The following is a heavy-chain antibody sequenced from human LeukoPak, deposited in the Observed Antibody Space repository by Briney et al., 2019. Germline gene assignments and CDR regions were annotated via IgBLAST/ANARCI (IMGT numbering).Heavy chain of an antibody. V-gene: IGHV3-23*01. CDR1: GFTFSNYA. Sequence: GGSLRLSCVASGFTFSNYAMSWVRQAPEKGLDWVSVISGSAHKIRYADSVKGRFTISRDNSENTVYLQMNNLRAEDTALYYCAGRVTGYSSGYVYWVQGTLVTVSS. D-gene: IGHD5-18*01. CDR3: AGRVTGYSSGYVY. J-gene: IGHJ4*02. CDR2: ISGSAHKI.